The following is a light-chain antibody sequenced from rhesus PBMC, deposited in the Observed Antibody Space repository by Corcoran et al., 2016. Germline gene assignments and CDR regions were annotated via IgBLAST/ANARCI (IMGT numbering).Light chain of an antibody. Sequence: DIQMTQSPSSLSASVGDTVTLTCRASQGIRDWLAWYQQKTGMAPNLLIYRASNLESGVPSRFSGRGYGTDFTLTISGLQPEDIATYYCQQHDETPFSFGQGTKVEI. CDR3: QQHDETPFS. CDR2: RAS. J-gene: IGKJ2*01. CDR1: QGIRDW. V-gene: IGKV1-69*01.